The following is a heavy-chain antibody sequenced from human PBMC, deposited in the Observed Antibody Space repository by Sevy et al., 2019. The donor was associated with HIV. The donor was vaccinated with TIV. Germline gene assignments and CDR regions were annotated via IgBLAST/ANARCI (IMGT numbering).Heavy chain of an antibody. V-gene: IGHV3-48*02. CDR1: GLNFSKYS. CDR2: ISRSGTTT. J-gene: IGHJ6*02. D-gene: IGHD3-3*01. Sequence: GESLKISCAASGLNFSKYSFNWVRQAPEKGLEWISHISRSGTTTYYAESVKGRFTVSRDNAKNSLYLQMGSLRDEDTAVYYCARDYDFWSGYTALSYYSLSYYYGMDVWGQGTTVTVSS. CDR3: ARDYDFWSGYTALSYYSLSYYYGMDV.